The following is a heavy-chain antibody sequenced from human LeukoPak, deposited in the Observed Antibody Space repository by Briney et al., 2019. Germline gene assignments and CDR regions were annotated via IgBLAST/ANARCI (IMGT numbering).Heavy chain of an antibody. Sequence: GGSLRLSCAASGFTFSSYSMNWVRQAPGKGLEWVSYISSSSTIYYADSVKGRFTISRDNAKNSLYLQMNSLRAEDTAVYYCARDLRGRSLDYWGQGTLVTVSS. V-gene: IGHV3-48*01. CDR2: ISSSSTI. CDR1: GFTFSSYS. CDR3: ARDLRGRSLDY. J-gene: IGHJ4*02.